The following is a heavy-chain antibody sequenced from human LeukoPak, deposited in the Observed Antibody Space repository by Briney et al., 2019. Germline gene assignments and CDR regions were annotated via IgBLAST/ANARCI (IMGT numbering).Heavy chain of an antibody. CDR3: AKVRDTAIWGTGPFDY. V-gene: IGHV3-30*02. Sequence: GGTLRLSCAASGFTFSSYGMHWVRQAPGKGLEWVAFIRYDGSNKYYADSVKGRFTISRDNSKNTLYLQMNSLRAEDTAVYYCAKVRDTAIWGTGPFDYWGQGTLVTVSS. J-gene: IGHJ4*02. D-gene: IGHD5-18*01. CDR1: GFTFSSYG. CDR2: IRYDGSNK.